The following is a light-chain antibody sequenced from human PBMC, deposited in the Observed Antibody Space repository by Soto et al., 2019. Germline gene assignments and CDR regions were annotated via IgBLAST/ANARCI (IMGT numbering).Light chain of an antibody. V-gene: IGKV3D-20*02. CDR2: DAS. CDR1: QTISSAY. J-gene: IGKJ1*01. CDR3: QQSYSTPWT. Sequence: EIVLTQSPGTLSLSPGERATLSCRASQTISSAYLAWYQQKPGQAPRLLIYDASSRATGIPDRFSGSGSGTDFTLTISRLEPEDFATYYCQQSYSTPWTFGQGTKVDIK.